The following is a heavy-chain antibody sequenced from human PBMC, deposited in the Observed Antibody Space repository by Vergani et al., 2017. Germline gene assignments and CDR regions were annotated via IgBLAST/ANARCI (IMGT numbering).Heavy chain of an antibody. J-gene: IGHJ6*02. CDR3: AGGAHIYCSSGNCLSTYYYGMDV. D-gene: IGHD2-15*01. CDR1: GGTFSSYA. CDR2: IIPIFGTA. Sequence: QVQLVQSGAEVKKPGSSVKVSCKASGGTFSSYAISWVRQAPGQGLEWMGGIIPIFGTANYAQKFQGSVTITADESTSTAYMELSSLRSEDTAVYYCAGGAHIYCSSGNCLSTYYYGMDVWGQGTTVTVSS. V-gene: IGHV1-69*12.